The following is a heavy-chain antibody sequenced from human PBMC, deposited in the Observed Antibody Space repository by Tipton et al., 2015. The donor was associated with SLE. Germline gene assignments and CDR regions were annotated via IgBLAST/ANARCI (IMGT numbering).Heavy chain of an antibody. CDR3: ARVTYYDFWSGCLDY. V-gene: IGHV3-30*04. Sequence: QLVQSGGGVVQPGRSLRLSCAASGFTFSSYAMHWVRQAPGKGLEWVAVITYDGNNKYYADSVKGRFTISRDTSKNTLYLQLNSLRAEDTAVYYCARVTYYDFWSGCLDYWGQGTLVTVSS. J-gene: IGHJ4*02. D-gene: IGHD3-3*01. CDR1: GFTFSSYA. CDR2: ITYDGNNK.